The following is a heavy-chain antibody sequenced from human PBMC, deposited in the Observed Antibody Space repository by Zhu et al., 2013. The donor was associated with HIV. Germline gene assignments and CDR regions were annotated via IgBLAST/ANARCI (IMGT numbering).Heavy chain of an antibody. J-gene: IGHJ4*02. CDR2: IIPIFDTA. V-gene: IGHV1-69*01. CDR1: GGTFSSYA. Sequence: QVQLVQSGAEVKKPGSSVKVSCKASGGTFSSYAISWVRQAPGQGLEWMGGIIPIFDTANYAQKFQGRVTITADESTSTAYMELSSLRSEDTAVYYCAREEAPLSSGWSPYYFDYWGQGTLVTVSS. D-gene: IGHD6-19*01. CDR3: AREEAPLSSGWSPYYFDY.